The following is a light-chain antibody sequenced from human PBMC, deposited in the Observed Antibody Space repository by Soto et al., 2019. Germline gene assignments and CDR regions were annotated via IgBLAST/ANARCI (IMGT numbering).Light chain of an antibody. Sequence: QSALTQPASVSGSPGQSITISCTGTSSEVGGYKYVSWYQLHPGKAPKLMIYDVSNRPSGVSNRFSGSKSGNTASLTISGLQAEDEADYYCSSYTSSSTLRVFGTGTKVTVL. CDR3: SSYTSSSTLRV. J-gene: IGLJ1*01. CDR2: DVS. CDR1: SSEVGGYKY. V-gene: IGLV2-14*01.